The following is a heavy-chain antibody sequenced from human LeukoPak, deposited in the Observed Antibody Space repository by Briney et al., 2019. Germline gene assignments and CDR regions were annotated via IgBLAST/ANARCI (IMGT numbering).Heavy chain of an antibody. Sequence: GGSLRLSCAASGFTVSSNYMSWVRQAPGKGLEWVSIIHSGGTTNYVDSVKGRFTISRDNSRNTLYLQMNSLGAEDTAVYYCARDCSSSCSPYYGMDVWGRGTTVTVSS. V-gene: IGHV3-53*01. CDR1: GFTVSSNY. CDR2: IHSGGTT. J-gene: IGHJ6*02. CDR3: ARDCSSSCSPYYGMDV. D-gene: IGHD2-2*01.